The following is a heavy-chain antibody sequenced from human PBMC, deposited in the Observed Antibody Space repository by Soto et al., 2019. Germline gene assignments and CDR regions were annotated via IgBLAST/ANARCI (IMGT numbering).Heavy chain of an antibody. CDR1: GFTFNGYW. Sequence: GGSLRLSCAASGFTFNGYWMNWVRQAPGKGLEWVANINQVGSEKYYVDSVKGRFSISRDDAKNSLYLQMNSLRVEETAVYYCARGNSVAGYTSPYWYFDLWGRGTLVTVSS. D-gene: IGHD6-19*01. V-gene: IGHV3-7*01. CDR3: ARGNSVAGYTSPYWYFDL. J-gene: IGHJ2*01. CDR2: INQVGSEK.